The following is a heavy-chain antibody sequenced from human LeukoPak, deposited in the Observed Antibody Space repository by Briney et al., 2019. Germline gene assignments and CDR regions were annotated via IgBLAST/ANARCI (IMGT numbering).Heavy chain of an antibody. D-gene: IGHD4-17*01. CDR2: ISAYNGNT. CDR1: GYTFTSYG. J-gene: IGHJ6*03. V-gene: IGHV1-18*01. CDR3: ARGRGLTTVTHYYYYYYMDV. Sequence: ASVKVSCKASGYTFTSYGISWVRQAPGQGLEWMGWISAYNGNTNYAQKLQGRVTMTTDTSTSTAYMELRSLRSDDTAVYYCARGRGLTTVTHYYYYYYMDVWGKGTTVTVSS.